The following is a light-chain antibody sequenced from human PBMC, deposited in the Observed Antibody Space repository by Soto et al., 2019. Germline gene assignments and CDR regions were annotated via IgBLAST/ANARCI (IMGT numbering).Light chain of an antibody. V-gene: IGKV3-15*01. Sequence: EIVMTQSPATLSVSPGERATLSCRASQRVSNNVAWYQQKPGQAPRLLIYGASTRATGIPARVSGSGSGTEFTLTISSLQSEDFAVYYCQQYNNWPLTFGGGTKVDI. J-gene: IGKJ4*01. CDR2: GAS. CDR3: QQYNNWPLT. CDR1: QRVSNN.